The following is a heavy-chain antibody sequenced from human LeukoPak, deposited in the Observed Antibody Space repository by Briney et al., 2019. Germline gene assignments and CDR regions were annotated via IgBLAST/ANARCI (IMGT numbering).Heavy chain of an antibody. J-gene: IGHJ4*02. V-gene: IGHV3-23*01. Sequence: GGSLRLSCAASGITFSSYAMSWVRQAPGKGQDWVSGISGSGGSTYYADSVKGRFSISRDNSKNTLYLEMNSLRAEDTAVYYCAKGRGQWLAAINYWGQGTLVTVSS. CDR2: ISGSGGST. CDR3: AKGRGQWLAAINY. D-gene: IGHD6-19*01. CDR1: GITFSSYA.